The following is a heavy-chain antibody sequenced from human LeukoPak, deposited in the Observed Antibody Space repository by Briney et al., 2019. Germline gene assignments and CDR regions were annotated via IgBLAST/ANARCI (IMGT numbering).Heavy chain of an antibody. J-gene: IGHJ4*02. V-gene: IGHV3-23*01. CDR1: GFTFSSYA. D-gene: IGHD5-18*01. Sequence: GGSLRLSCAASGFTFSSYAMSWVRQAPGKGLEWVSGISGSVGRTPYADSVKGRFTTSRANSKNTLYLQMNSLRDEDTAIYYCAKRLRTGYNYGYPDDWGQGTLVTVSS. CDR2: ISGSVGRT. CDR3: AKRLRTGYNYGYPDD.